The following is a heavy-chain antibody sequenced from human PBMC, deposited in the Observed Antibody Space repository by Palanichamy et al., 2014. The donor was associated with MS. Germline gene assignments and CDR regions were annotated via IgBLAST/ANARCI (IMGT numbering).Heavy chain of an antibody. D-gene: IGHD5-18*01. CDR1: GFSLSDHY. Sequence: EVQLVESGGGLVQPGGSLRLSCGASGFSLSDHYMDWVRQAPGKGLEWIGQIRNRARSYSTEYAASVRGRFIISRDDSKNSLYLQMDSLKSDDTALYYCARSTRGYWDYWGQAALVIVSS. J-gene: IGHJ4*02. CDR2: IRNRARSYST. V-gene: IGHV3-72*01. CDR3: ARSTRGYWDY.